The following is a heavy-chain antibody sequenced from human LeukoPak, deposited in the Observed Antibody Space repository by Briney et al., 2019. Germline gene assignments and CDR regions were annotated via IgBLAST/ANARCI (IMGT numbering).Heavy chain of an antibody. Sequence: SETLSLTCSVSGGSIGSNNYFWGWIRQPPGKGLEWIGSIYYSGSTYYNPSLKSRVSISVDTSNNQFSLRLSSVTAADTAVYYCARRRSRWNFDLWGRGTLVTVSS. CDR2: IYYSGST. CDR3: ARRRSRWNFDL. J-gene: IGHJ2*01. CDR1: GGSIGSNNYF. V-gene: IGHV4-39*01.